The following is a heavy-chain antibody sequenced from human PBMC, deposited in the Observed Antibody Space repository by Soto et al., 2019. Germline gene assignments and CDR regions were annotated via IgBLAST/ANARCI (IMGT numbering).Heavy chain of an antibody. CDR2: INHLGSI. CDR1: GGSLSDYF. CDR3: ARWGYCTNGVCYKDYYYYGMDV. J-gene: IGHJ6*02. V-gene: IGHV4-34*10. Sequence: SETLSLTCVVSGGSLSDYFWSWIRQPPGMALEWIGEINHLGSINYSPSFQGQVTISADKSISTAYLQWSSLKASDTAMYYCARWGYCTNGVCYKDYYYYGMDVWGQGTTVTVSS. D-gene: IGHD2-8*01.